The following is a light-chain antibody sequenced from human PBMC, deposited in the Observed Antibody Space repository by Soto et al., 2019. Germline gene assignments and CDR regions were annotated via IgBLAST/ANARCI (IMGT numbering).Light chain of an antibody. Sequence: QSVLTQSPSASASLGASVKLTCTLSSGHSRYAIAWHQQQPEKGPRYLMKLNSDGSHNKGDGIPDRFSGSSSGAERYLIISRLQSEDEADYYCQTWGTDTVVFGGGTKLTVL. CDR3: QTWGTDTVV. V-gene: IGLV4-69*01. J-gene: IGLJ2*01. CDR2: LNSDGSH. CDR1: SGHSRYA.